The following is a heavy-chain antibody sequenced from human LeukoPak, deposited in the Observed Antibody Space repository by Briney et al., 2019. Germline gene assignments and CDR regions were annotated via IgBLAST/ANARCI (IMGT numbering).Heavy chain of an antibody. Sequence: SETLSLTCAVYGGSFSGYYWSWIRQPPGKGLEWIGEINHSGSTNYNPPLKSRVTISVDTSKNQFSLKLSSVTAADTAVYYCARLCIAVAGTRYYYYYYMDVRGKGTTVTISS. J-gene: IGHJ6*03. D-gene: IGHD6-19*01. V-gene: IGHV4-34*01. CDR2: INHSGST. CDR3: ARLCIAVAGTRYYYYYYMDV. CDR1: GGSFSGYY.